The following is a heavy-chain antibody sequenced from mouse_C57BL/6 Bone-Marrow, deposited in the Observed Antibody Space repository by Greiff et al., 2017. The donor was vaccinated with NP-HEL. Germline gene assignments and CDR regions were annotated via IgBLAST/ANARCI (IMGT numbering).Heavy chain of an antibody. Sequence: EVMLVESGGGLVQPGGSLKLSCAASGFTFSDYYMYWVRQTPEKRLEWVAYISNGGGSTYYPDTVKGRFTISRDNAKNTLYLQMSRLKSEDTAMYYCARNYYGSTWFAYWGQGTLVTVSA. CDR2: ISNGGGST. J-gene: IGHJ3*01. V-gene: IGHV5-12*01. CDR1: GFTFSDYY. CDR3: ARNYYGSTWFAY. D-gene: IGHD1-1*01.